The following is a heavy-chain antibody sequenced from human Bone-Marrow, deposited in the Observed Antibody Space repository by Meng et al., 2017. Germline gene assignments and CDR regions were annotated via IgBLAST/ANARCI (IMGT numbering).Heavy chain of an antibody. CDR1: GGSISSGGYY. CDR2: IYYSGST. Sequence: GQRQESGPGLVKPPQTLPPTCTVSGGSISSGGYYWSWIRQHPGKGLEWIGYIYYSGSTYYNPSLKSLVTISVDTSKNQFSLKLSSVTAADTAVYYCARVGYSGSRVTSYYFDYWGQGTLVTVSS. D-gene: IGHD1-26*01. V-gene: IGHV4-31*01. J-gene: IGHJ4*02. CDR3: ARVGYSGSRVTSYYFDY.